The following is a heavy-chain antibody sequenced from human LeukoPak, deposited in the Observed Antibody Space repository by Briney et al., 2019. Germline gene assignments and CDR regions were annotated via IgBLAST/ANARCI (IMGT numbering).Heavy chain of an antibody. Sequence: PGGSLRLSCAASGFISSSYGMHWVRQAPGKGLEWVSGISPSGDITYYADSVKGRFTISRDNSKNMVYLQVISLTAEDTAVYYCAKDDAWLRFGEWSQGTLVTVSS. V-gene: IGHV3-23*01. CDR1: GFISSSYG. CDR2: ISPSGDIT. D-gene: IGHD3-10*01. J-gene: IGHJ4*02. CDR3: AKDDAWLRFGE.